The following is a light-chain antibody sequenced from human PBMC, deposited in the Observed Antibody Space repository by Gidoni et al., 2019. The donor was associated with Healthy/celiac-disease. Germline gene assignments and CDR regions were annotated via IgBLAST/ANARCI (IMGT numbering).Light chain of an antibody. J-gene: IGKJ5*01. CDR1: QSLLHSNGYNY. CDR3: MQALQTRVT. CDR2: LGS. Sequence: IVMTQSPLSLPVTPGEPASISCRSSQSLLHSNGYNYLDWYLQKPGQSPQLLIYLGSNRDSGVPDRFRGSGSGTDFTLKISRVEAEDVGVYYCMQALQTRVTFGQGTRLEIK. V-gene: IGKV2-28*01.